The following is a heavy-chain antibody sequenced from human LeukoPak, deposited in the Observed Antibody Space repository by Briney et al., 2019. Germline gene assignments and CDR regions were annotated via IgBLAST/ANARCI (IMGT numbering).Heavy chain of an antibody. CDR3: AKDGTSYYYIYY. CDR1: GFTFNNYG. D-gene: IGHD2/OR15-2a*01. Sequence: GGTLRLSCAASGFTFNNYGMHWVRQAPGKGLEWLAFIRYDGSNTYYADSVKGRFTVSRDDSKNTLYLQMNSLRGDDTAVYYCAKDGTSYYYIYYWGQGTLVTVSS. J-gene: IGHJ4*02. CDR2: IRYDGSNT. V-gene: IGHV3-30*02.